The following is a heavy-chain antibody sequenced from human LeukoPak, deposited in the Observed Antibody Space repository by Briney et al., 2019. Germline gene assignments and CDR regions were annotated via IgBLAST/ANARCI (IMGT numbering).Heavy chain of an antibody. D-gene: IGHD2-15*01. CDR2: ISGDSNTI. J-gene: IGHJ2*01. CDR1: GFTFSTYS. CDR3: ARDRAASTWFFDL. V-gene: IGHV3-48*02. Sequence: PGGSLRLSCAASGFTFSTYSMNWVRQAPGERLEWLSYISGDSNTIYCADSVKGRFTISRDNAKTSLYLQMNTLRDEDTAVYYCARDRAASTWFFDLWGRGTLVLVSS.